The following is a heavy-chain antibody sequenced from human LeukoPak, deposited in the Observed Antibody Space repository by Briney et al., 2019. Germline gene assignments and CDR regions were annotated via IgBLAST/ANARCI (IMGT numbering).Heavy chain of an antibody. V-gene: IGHV1-69*13. CDR3: ARGDSSGYYYGSEYFQH. D-gene: IGHD3-22*01. J-gene: IGHJ1*01. CDR2: IIPIFGTA. Sequence: GASVKVSCKASGGTFSSYAISWVRQAPGQGLEWMGGIIPIFGTANYAQKFQGRVTITADESTSTAYMELSSLRSEDTAVYYCARGDSSGYYYGSEYFQHWGQGTLVTVSS. CDR1: GGTFSSYA.